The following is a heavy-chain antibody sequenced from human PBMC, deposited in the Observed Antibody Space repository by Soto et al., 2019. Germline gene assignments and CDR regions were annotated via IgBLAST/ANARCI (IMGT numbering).Heavy chain of an antibody. J-gene: IGHJ5*02. D-gene: IGHD1-26*01. CDR3: ARDHRNLGMGGDL. CDR2: XXXXXXXX. V-gene: IGHV3-30*03. CDR1: GFTFSAHG. Sequence: GGSLRLSCVVSGFTFSAHGAHWVRQAPGKXXXXXXXXXXXXXXXXXXXXVKGRFSISRDNSKRTLYLQVDRLTPEDTAVYYCARDHRNLGMGGDLWGQGTLVTVSS.